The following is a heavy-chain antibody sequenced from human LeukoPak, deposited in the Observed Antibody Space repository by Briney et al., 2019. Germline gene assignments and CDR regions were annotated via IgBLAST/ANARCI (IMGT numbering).Heavy chain of an antibody. CDR1: GGSISSYY. CDR3: ARARYVNSFYAFDI. CDR2: LSKSGNT. J-gene: IGHJ3*02. V-gene: IGHV4-59*01. D-gene: IGHD3-9*01. Sequence: SETLSLTCAVSGGSISSYYWSWIRLPPAKGLEWIGYLSKSGNTNYSPSLKSRVTLFGDTSKNQFFLKLSSVTAADTAMYYCARARYVNSFYAFDIWGQGTLVTVSS.